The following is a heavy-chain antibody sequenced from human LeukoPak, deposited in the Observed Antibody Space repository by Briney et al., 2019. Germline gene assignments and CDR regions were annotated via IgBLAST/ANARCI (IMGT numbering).Heavy chain of an antibody. Sequence: SAKVSCKASGHIFSGYYISWVRQAPGQGLEWMGWINPNTGSTNYAQKFQGKVTMTIDTSTSTAYMELTRLTSDDTAVYYCARGLSYSGSYYFDYGGQGTLVPVSS. D-gene: IGHD1-26*01. CDR2: INPNTGST. V-gene: IGHV1-2*02. CDR3: ARGLSYSGSYYFDY. CDR1: GHIFSGYY. J-gene: IGHJ4*02.